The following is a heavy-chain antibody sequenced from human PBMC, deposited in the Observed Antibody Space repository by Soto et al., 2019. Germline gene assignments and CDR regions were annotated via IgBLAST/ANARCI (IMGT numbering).Heavy chain of an antibody. D-gene: IGHD2-21*02. CDR2: MNPNSVNA. Sequence: ASVKVSCKASGYTFTSYDINWVRQAPGQGLEWMGWMNPNSVNAGYAQKFQGRVTMTRNTSISTAYMELSSLRSEDTAVYFCARGGRDVALDSWGQGTLVTVSS. CDR3: ARGGRDVALDS. J-gene: IGHJ4*02. V-gene: IGHV1-8*01. CDR1: GYTFTSYD.